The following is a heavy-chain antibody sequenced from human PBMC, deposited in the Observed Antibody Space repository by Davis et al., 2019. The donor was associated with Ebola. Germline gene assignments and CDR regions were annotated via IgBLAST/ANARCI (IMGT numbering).Heavy chain of an antibody. CDR1: GGSISSGDYY. V-gene: IGHV4-61*08. CDR3: ARARYSRAGYYGMDV. J-gene: IGHJ6*02. CDR2: IYYSGST. D-gene: IGHD6-13*01. Sequence: PSETLSLTCTVSGGSISSGDYYWSWIRQPPGKGLEWIGYIYYSGSTNYNPSLKSRVTISVDTSKNQFSLKLSSVTAADTAVYYCARARYSRAGYYGMDVWGQGTTVTVSS.